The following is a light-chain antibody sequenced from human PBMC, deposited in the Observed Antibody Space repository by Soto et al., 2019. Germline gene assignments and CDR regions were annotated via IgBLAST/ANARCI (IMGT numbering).Light chain of an antibody. V-gene: IGLV1-44*01. J-gene: IGLJ2*01. Sequence: QSVLTQPPSASGTPGQRVTISCSGSSSKIGSNTVNWYQQLPGTAPKLLIYSNNQRPSGVPDRFSGSKSGTSASLAISGLKSEDEADYYCAAWDDSLNGVVFGGGTQLTVL. CDR3: AAWDDSLNGVV. CDR1: SSKIGSNT. CDR2: SNN.